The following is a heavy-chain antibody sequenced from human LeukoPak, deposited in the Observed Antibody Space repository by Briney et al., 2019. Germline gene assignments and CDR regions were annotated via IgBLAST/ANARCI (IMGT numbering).Heavy chain of an antibody. CDR3: AKDREYSYGLGAFES. J-gene: IGHJ3*02. V-gene: IGHV3-23*01. Sequence: GGSLRFSCAASGLTFSGYALTGVRQAPGKGLDGVSAISGSGGSTYYADSVKGRFTISRDNSKNTLYLQMNSLRGEDTAAYYCAKDREYSYGLGAFESWGQGTMVTVSS. CDR1: GLTFSGYA. CDR2: ISGSGGST. D-gene: IGHD5-18*01.